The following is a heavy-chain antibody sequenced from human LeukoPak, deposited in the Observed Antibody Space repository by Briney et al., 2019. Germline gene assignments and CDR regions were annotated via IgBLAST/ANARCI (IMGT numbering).Heavy chain of an antibody. V-gene: IGHV3-21*01. CDR2: ISSSSSYI. J-gene: IGHJ4*02. CDR3: ARDPYGSGSYYRY. D-gene: IGHD3-10*01. Sequence: GGSLRLSCAASGFTFSSYSMNWVRQAPGKGLEWVSSISSSSSYIYYADSLKGRFTISRDNAKNSLCLQMNSLRAEDTAVYYCARDPYGSGSYYRYWGQGTLVTVSS. CDR1: GFTFSSYS.